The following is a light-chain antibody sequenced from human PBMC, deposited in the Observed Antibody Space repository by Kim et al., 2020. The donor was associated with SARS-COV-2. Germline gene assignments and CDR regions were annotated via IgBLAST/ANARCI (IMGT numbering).Light chain of an antibody. V-gene: IGKV3-15*01. CDR3: QQYNGWPPYT. CDR1: QGVGSN. Sequence: EIVMTQSPSTLSVCPGERATLSCRGSQGVGSNLAWYQQKPGQTPRLVIYGASTRATGVPASVSGSGSGTEFSLTISSLQPEDFAVYYCQQYNGWPPYTFGQGTKLEI. J-gene: IGKJ2*01. CDR2: GAS.